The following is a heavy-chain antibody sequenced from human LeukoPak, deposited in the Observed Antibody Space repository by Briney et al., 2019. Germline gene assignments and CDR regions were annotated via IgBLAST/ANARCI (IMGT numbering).Heavy chain of an antibody. CDR2: ISWNSGAI. CDR3: AKDQPYCGGDCYYPLQN. D-gene: IGHD2-21*02. CDR1: EFTFDDYA. J-gene: IGHJ4*02. V-gene: IGHV3-9*01. Sequence: PGGSLRLSCAVSEFTFDDYAMHWVRQAPGKGLEWVSGISWNSGAIGYADAVKGRFTISRDNAKNSLYLQMNSLRAEDTALYYCAKDQPYCGGDCYYPLQNWGQGTLVTVSS.